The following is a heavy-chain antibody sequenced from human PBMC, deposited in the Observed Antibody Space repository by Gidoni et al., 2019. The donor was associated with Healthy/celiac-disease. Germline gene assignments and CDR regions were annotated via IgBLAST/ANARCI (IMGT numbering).Heavy chain of an antibody. CDR3: ARTPKYCGSSLADYVWGSYRYSLFDY. Sequence: QVQLVQSGAEVKKPGSSGKVSCQASGGTFSSSAISWVRQAPGQGLEWMGGLIPIFGTANDAQKFQGRVTITADKSTSTAYMELSSLGSEDTAVYYCARTPKYCGSSLADYVWGSYRYSLFDYWGQGTLVTVSS. CDR2: LIPIFGTA. CDR1: GGTFSSSA. D-gene: IGHD3-16*02. J-gene: IGHJ4*02. V-gene: IGHV1-69*06.